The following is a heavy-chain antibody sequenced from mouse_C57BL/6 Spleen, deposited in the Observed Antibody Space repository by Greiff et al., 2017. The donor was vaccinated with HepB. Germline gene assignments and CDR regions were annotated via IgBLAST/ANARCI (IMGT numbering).Heavy chain of an antibody. V-gene: IGHV6-3*01. D-gene: IGHD2-4*01. CDR2: IRLKSDNYAT. Sequence: EVKLLESGGGLVQPGGSMKLSCVASGFTFSNYWMNWVRQSPEKGLEWVAQIRLKSDNYATHYAESVKGRFTISRDDSKSSVYLQMNNLRAEDTGIYYCTDYYDYDGFAYWGQGTLVTVSA. CDR3: TDYYDYDGFAY. J-gene: IGHJ3*01. CDR1: GFTFSNYW.